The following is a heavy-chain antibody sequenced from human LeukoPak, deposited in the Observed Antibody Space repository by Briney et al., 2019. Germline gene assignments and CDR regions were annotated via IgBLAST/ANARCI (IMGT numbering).Heavy chain of an antibody. CDR1: GGSISSYY. CDR2: IYTSGST. D-gene: IGHD1-26*01. CDR3: ARDSFRSGVDY. Sequence: SETLSLTCTVSGGSISSYYWSWIRQPPGKGLEWIGYIYTSGSTNYNPSLKSRVTISVDTSKNQFSLKLSSVTAADTAVYYCARDSFRSGVDYWGQGTLVTVSS. V-gene: IGHV4-59*01. J-gene: IGHJ4*02.